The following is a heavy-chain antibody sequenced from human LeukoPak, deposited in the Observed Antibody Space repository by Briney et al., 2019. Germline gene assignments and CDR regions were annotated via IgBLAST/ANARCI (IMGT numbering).Heavy chain of an antibody. J-gene: IGHJ3*02. Sequence: SVKVSCKASGGTFSSYAISCVRQAPGQGLEWMGGIIPIFGTANYAQKFQGRVTITADESTSTAYMELSSLRSEDTAVYYCASTTVQLERQDAFDIWGQGTMVTVSS. V-gene: IGHV1-69*13. D-gene: IGHD1-1*01. CDR2: IIPIFGTA. CDR1: GGTFSSYA. CDR3: ASTTVQLERQDAFDI.